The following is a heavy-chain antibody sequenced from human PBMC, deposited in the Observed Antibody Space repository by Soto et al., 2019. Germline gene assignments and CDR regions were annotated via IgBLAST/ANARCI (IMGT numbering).Heavy chain of an antibody. CDR3: AREIYGYSNGFAGVWFDY. V-gene: IGHV4-4*02. CDR1: GGSISSSNW. Sequence: PSETLSLTCAVSGGSISSSNWWSWVRQPPGKGLEWIGEIYHSGSTNYNPSLKSRVTISVDKSKNQFSLKLSSVTAADTAVYYCAREIYGYSNGFAGVWFDYWGQGTLVTVSS. D-gene: IGHD5-18*01. J-gene: IGHJ4*02. CDR2: IYHSGST.